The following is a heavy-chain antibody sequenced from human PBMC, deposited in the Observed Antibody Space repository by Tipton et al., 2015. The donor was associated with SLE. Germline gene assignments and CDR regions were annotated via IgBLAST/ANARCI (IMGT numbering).Heavy chain of an antibody. Sequence: TLSLTCTVSGGSVSSGSYYWSWIRQPPGKGLEWIGYIYYSGSTNYNPSLKSRVTISVDTSKNQFSLKLSSVTAADTAVYYCARGRDCSGGSCDSGDAFDIWGQGTMVTVSS. V-gene: IGHV4-61*01. J-gene: IGHJ3*02. CDR3: ARGRDCSGGSCDSGDAFDI. D-gene: IGHD2-15*01. CDR2: IYYSGST. CDR1: GGSVSSGSYY.